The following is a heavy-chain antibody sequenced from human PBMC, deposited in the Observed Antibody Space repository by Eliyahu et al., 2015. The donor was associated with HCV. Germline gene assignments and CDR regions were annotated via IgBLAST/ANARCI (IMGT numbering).Heavy chain of an antibody. D-gene: IGHD4-17*01. CDR2: TIPTLGIA. Sequence: QVRLVQSGAEVKKSGSSVKVXXKTYGGLFXXYTISWLRQAPGQGLEWMGRTIPTLGIAAYASKFQGRVTITADKSTSTAYMQLTSLTYEDTALYFCARDRQGVTSKYHYFDVWGQGTLVSVS. V-gene: IGHV1-69*04. CDR1: GGLFXXYT. CDR3: ARDRQGVTSKYHYFDV. J-gene: IGHJ4*02.